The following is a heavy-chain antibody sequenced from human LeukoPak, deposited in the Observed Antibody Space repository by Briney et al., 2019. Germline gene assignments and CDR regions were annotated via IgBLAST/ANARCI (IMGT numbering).Heavy chain of an antibody. CDR2: IYNGVNT. CDR1: GASVSSASY. J-gene: IGHJ5*02. V-gene: IGHV4-61*01. Sequence: SETLSLTCTVSGASVSSASYWTWIRQPPGKGVEWIAHIYNGVNTNYNPSLKSRVTISVDTSKSQFSLRLNSVTAADTAVYYCARSRAFNSGAFDPWGQGSLVTVSS. CDR3: ARSRAFNSGAFDP. D-gene: IGHD1-26*01.